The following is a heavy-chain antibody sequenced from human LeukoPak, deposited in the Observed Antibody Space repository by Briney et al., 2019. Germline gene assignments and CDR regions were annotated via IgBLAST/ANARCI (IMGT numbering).Heavy chain of an antibody. D-gene: IGHD6-13*01. J-gene: IGHJ6*02. CDR1: GFTVSSNY. Sequence: GGSLRLSCAASGFTVSSNYMSWVRQAPGKGLEWVSIIYSGGSTYYADSVKGRFTISRDNFKNTLYLQMSSLRAEDTAVYYCAREVRAAADYYYYGMDVWGQGTTVTVSS. CDR3: AREVRAAADYYYYGMDV. CDR2: IYSGGST. V-gene: IGHV3-53*01.